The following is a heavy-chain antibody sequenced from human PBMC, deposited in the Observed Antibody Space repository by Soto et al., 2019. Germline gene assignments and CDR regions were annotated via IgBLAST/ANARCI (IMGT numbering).Heavy chain of an antibody. D-gene: IGHD2-15*01. CDR2: INHSGST. J-gene: IGHJ4*02. CDR1: GGSFSGYY. CDR3: ARGGGNVGVMLGGVAATPGRGLNY. V-gene: IGHV4-34*01. Sequence: SETQSLTCAVYGGSFSGYYWSWIRQPPGKGLEWIGEINHSGSTNYNPSLKSRVTISVDASKNQFSLKLSSVTAADTAVYYCARGGGNVGVMLGGVAATPGRGLNYWGQGPWSPSPQ.